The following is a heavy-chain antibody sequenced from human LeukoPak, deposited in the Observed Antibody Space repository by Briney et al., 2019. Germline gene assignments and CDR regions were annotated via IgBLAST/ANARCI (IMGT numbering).Heavy chain of an antibody. CDR2: IRNKANSYTT. CDR1: GFTSSSYS. J-gene: IGHJ4*02. Sequence: GGSLRLSCAASGFTSSSYSMNWVRQAPGKGLEWVGRIRNKANSYTTEYAASVQGRFTVSRDDSKNSLYLQMNSMKTEDTAVYYCTRLVGANDWGQGTLVTVSS. D-gene: IGHD1-26*01. CDR3: TRLVGAND. V-gene: IGHV3-72*01.